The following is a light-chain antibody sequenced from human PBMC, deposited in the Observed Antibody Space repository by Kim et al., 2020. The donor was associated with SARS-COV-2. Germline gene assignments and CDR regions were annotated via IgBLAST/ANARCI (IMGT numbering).Light chain of an antibody. Sequence: GKTVTVSCTRGRGGIASIYVQWYQQRPGSSPTTVIYEDNQRPSGVPDRFSGSIDTSSNSASLTVSGLKTEDEAYYYCQSYDTANQVFGGGTQLTVL. CDR1: RGGIASIY. J-gene: IGLJ2*01. CDR3: QSYDTANQV. CDR2: EDN. V-gene: IGLV6-57*01.